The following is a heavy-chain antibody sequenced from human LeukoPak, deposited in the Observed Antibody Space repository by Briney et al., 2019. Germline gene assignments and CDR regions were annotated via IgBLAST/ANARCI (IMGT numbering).Heavy chain of an antibody. D-gene: IGHD3-16*01. CDR1: GYTLAELS. Sequence: GASVKVSCKVSGYTLAELSMHWVRQSPGKWLEWMGGVDPEDGEIIYAQNFQGRVTMTEDTSTDTAYMNLSSLRSEDTAVYYCAIDVGELLTYWGQGTLVTVSS. V-gene: IGHV1-24*01. J-gene: IGHJ4*02. CDR2: VDPEDGEI. CDR3: AIDVGELLTY.